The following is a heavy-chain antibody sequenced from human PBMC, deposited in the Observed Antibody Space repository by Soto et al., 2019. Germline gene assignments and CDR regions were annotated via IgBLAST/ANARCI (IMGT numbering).Heavy chain of an antibody. D-gene: IGHD1-7*01. CDR3: ARDSHDELYYYGMGV. CDR2: IWYDGSNK. Sequence: PGGSLRLSCAASGFTFSSYGMHWVRQAPGKGLEWVAVIWYDGSNKYYADSVKGRFTISRDNSKNTLYLQMNSLRAEDTAVYYCARDSHDELYYYGMGVWGQGTTVTISS. V-gene: IGHV3-33*01. J-gene: IGHJ6*02. CDR1: GFTFSSYG.